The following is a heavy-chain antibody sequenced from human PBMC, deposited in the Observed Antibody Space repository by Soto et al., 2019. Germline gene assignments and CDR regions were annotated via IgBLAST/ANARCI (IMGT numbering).Heavy chain of an antibody. CDR2: ISSSGYT. D-gene: IGHD4-4*01. V-gene: IGHV3-23*01. CDR1: GFSFSNYA. CDR3: AKDLIDYSNSYFDY. J-gene: IGHJ4*02. Sequence: GGSLRLSCEASGFSFSNYAMSWVRQAPGKGLEWVAGISSSGYTYYVDSLKGRFTISRDNSKNSLYLQMNSLRAEDTAVYYCAKDLIDYSNSYFDYWGQGTLVTVSS.